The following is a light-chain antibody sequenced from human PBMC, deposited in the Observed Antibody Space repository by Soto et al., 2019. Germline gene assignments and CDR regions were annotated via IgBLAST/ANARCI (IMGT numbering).Light chain of an antibody. Sequence: QSVLTQPASASGSRGQSMTISCSGTSSDIGSYDHVAWYQQFPGKSPKLIIYAVSDRPSGVSDRFSGSKSGISASLTISGLQTEDEADYYCISYTGRQSYLFGTGTKVTVL. J-gene: IGLJ1*01. CDR2: AVS. V-gene: IGLV2-14*03. CDR1: SSDIGSYDH. CDR3: ISYTGRQSYL.